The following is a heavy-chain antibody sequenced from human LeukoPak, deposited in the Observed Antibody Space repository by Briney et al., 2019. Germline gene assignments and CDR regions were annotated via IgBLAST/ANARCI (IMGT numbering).Heavy chain of an antibody. CDR1: GFTFSSYS. J-gene: IGHJ5*02. Sequence: GGSLRLSCAASGFTFSSYSMNWVRQAPGKGLEWVSSVSSSSSYIYYADSVKGRFTISRDNAKNSLYLQMNSLRPEDTAVYYCARGDKQLLFNRNKGGFDPWGQGALVTVSS. V-gene: IGHV3-21*01. D-gene: IGHD1-14*01. CDR2: VSSSSSYI. CDR3: ARGDKQLLFNRNKGGFDP.